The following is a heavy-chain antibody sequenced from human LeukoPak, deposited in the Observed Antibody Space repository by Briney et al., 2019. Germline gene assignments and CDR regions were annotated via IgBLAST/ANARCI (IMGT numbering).Heavy chain of an antibody. V-gene: IGHV1-69*13. Sequence: SVTVSCKASGGTFSSYAISWVRQAPGQGLEWMGGIIPIFGTANYAQKFQGRVTITADESTSTAYMELSSLRSEDTAVYYCARDHYDILTGYLYYFDYWGQGTLVTVSS. CDR3: ARDHYDILTGYLYYFDY. J-gene: IGHJ4*02. CDR1: GGTFSSYA. CDR2: IIPIFGTA. D-gene: IGHD3-9*01.